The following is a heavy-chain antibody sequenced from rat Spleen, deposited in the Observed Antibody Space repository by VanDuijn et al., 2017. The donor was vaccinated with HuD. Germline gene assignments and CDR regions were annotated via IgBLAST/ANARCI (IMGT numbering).Heavy chain of an antibody. CDR2: INKDSSTI. CDR3: ARAAMYTMDY. V-gene: IGHV4-2*01. D-gene: IGHD1-6*01. CDR1: GFNFNDYW. Sequence: EVKLVESGGGLVQPGRTLKLSCAASGFNFNDYWMGWVRQAPGKGLEWVGEINKDSSTIKYTPSLKDKFTISRDNAQNTLYLQMSKLGSEDTAIYYWARAAMYTMDYWGQGVMVTVSS. J-gene: IGHJ2*01.